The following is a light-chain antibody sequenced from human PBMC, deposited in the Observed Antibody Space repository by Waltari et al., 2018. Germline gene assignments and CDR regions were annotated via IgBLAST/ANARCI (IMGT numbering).Light chain of an antibody. J-gene: IGLJ3*02. CDR2: EVN. V-gene: IGLV2-14*01. CDR1: SSDVGGYNY. CDR3: SSYTGGGTWV. Sequence: QSALTQPASVSGSPGQSITISCTGTSSDVGGYNYASWYQQHPGEAPKRMIYEVNNRPSGVSNRFSGSKSGNTASLTISGLQAEDEADYYCSSYTGGGTWVFGGGTKVTVL.